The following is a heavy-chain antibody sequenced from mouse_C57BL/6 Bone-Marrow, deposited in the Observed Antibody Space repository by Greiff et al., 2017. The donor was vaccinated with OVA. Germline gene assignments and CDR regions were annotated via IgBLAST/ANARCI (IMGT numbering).Heavy chain of an antibody. V-gene: IGHV2-2*01. D-gene: IGHD2-2*01. Sequence: QVQLKQSGPGLVQPSQSLSITCTVSGFSLTSYGVHWVRQSPGKGLEWLGVIWSGGSTDYNAAFISRLSISKDNSKSQVFFKMNSLQADDTAIYYCARNGVVTTGRSYWYFDVWGTGTTVTVSS. CDR1: GFSLTSYG. CDR2: IWSGGST. J-gene: IGHJ1*03. CDR3: ARNGVVTTGRSYWYFDV.